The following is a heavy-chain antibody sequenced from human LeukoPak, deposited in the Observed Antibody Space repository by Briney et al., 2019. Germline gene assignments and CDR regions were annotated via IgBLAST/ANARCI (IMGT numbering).Heavy chain of an antibody. J-gene: IGHJ4*02. CDR3: ARDGIAAVDFDY. V-gene: IGHV3-74*01. Sequence: GGSLRLSWAASGFTFSTYWMHWVRQAPGKGLVWVSRVNGDGSSTNYADSVKGRFTISRDNAKNTLYLQMNSLRAEDTAVYYCARDGIAAVDFDYWGQGILVTVSS. CDR2: VNGDGSST. D-gene: IGHD6-13*01. CDR1: GFTFSTYW.